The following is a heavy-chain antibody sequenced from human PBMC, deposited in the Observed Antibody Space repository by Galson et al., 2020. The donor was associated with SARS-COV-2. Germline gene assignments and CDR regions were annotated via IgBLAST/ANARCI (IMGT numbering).Heavy chain of an antibody. CDR1: GRSISSSSYY. D-gene: IGHD2-15*01. J-gene: IGHJ6*02. V-gene: IGHV4-39*01. CDR3: AGEVVAATRSVYYGMDV. CDR2: IYYSGST. Sequence: SETLSLTCTVSGRSISSSSYYWGWIRQPPGKGLEWIGSIYYSGSTYYNPSLKSRVTISVDTSKNQFSLKLSSVTAADTAVYYCAGEVVAATRSVYYGMDVWGQGTTVTVSS.